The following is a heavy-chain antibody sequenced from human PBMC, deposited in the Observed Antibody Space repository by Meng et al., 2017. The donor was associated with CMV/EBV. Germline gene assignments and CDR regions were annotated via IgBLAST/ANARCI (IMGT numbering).Heavy chain of an antibody. V-gene: IGHV4-34*01. Sequence: GSFSGYYGSWVRQPPGKGLGWIREISHSRNTNYDPSLKSRITISVDTSKNQFSLKLSSVTAADTDVYYCARGKRRGYSYGYWFGFDPWGQGTLVTVSS. D-gene: IGHD5-18*01. CDR3: ARGKRRGYSYGYWFGFDP. CDR2: ISHSRNT. J-gene: IGHJ5*02. CDR1: GSFSGYY.